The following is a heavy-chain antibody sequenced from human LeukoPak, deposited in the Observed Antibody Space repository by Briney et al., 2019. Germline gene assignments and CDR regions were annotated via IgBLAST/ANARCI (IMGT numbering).Heavy chain of an antibody. CDR3: ARIAYYGSGSYYNALGFDY. J-gene: IGHJ4*02. CDR2: IYPGDSDT. D-gene: IGHD3-10*01. V-gene: IGHV5-51*01. Sequence: GESLKISCKGSGYSFTSYWIGWVRQMPGKGLEWMGIIYPGDSDTRYSPSFQGQVTISADKSISTAYLQWSSLKASDTAMYYCARIAYYGSGSYYNALGFDYWGQGTLVTVSS. CDR1: GYSFTSYW.